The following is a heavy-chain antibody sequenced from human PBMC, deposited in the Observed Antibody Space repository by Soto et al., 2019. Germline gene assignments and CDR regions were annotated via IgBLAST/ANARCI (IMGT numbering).Heavy chain of an antibody. V-gene: IGHV3-23*01. CDR1: GFTFSSYA. CDR2: ISGSGGST. D-gene: IGHD4-17*01. CDR3: AKDQTPDYGDYGWFDP. J-gene: IGHJ5*02. Sequence: GGSLRLSCAASGFTFSSYAMSWVRQAPGKGLEWVSAISGSGGSTYYADSVKGRFTISRDNSKNTLYLQMNSLRAEDTAVYYCAKDQTPDYGDYGWFDPWGQGTLVTVSS.